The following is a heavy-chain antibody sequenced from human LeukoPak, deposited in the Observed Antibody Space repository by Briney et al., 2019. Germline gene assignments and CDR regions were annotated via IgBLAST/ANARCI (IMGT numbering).Heavy chain of an antibody. Sequence: PGGSLRLSCAASGITFSNYGLNWVRQAPGKGLEWVSHISSSGSAKYYADSVKGRFTISRDNAKNSLYLQMNSLRDEDTAVFYCASGSGHWGQGTLVTVSS. J-gene: IGHJ4*02. CDR3: ASGSGH. D-gene: IGHD2-2*03. CDR2: ISSSGSAK. V-gene: IGHV3-48*02. CDR1: GITFSNYG.